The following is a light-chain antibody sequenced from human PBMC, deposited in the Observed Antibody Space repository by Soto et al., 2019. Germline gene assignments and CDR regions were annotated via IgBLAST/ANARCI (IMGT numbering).Light chain of an antibody. V-gene: IGKV3-11*01. J-gene: IGKJ3*01. CDR3: MQRSNWPLT. CDR2: DAS. CDR1: QSVNTY. Sequence: EIVLTQSPATLSLSPGERATLSCRASQSVNTYLAWYQQKPGQTPRLLLYDASNRAPAIPARFSGFGSGTDFTLTISSLQPEDFAVYYCMQRSNWPLTFGPGTKVDI.